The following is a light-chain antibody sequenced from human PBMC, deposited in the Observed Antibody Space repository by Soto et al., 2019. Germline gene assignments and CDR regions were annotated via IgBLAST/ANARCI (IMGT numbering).Light chain of an antibody. CDR2: SNI. Sequence: QSVLTQPPSASGTTGRRVTISCSGSSSNIGSNAVNWYQQLPGTAPKLLIYSNIQRPSGVPDRFSGSKSGTSASLAISGLQSEDEADYYCAAWDDSLNGVLFGGGTKLTVL. CDR1: SSNIGSNA. CDR3: AAWDDSLNGVL. V-gene: IGLV1-44*01. J-gene: IGLJ2*01.